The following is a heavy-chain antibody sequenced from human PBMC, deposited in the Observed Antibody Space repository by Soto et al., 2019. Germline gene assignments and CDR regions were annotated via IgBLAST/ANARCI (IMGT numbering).Heavy chain of an antibody. CDR2: ISGSGGST. J-gene: IGHJ4*02. V-gene: IGHV3-23*01. CDR3: AKDLVEVSSTSCYDY. D-gene: IGHD2-2*01. CDR1: GFTFSSYA. Sequence: GGSLRLSFAASGFTFSSYAMSWVRQAPVKGLEWVSAISGSGGSTYYADSVKGRFTISRDNSKNTLYLQMNSLRAEDTAVYYCAKDLVEVSSTSCYDYWGQGTLVTVSS.